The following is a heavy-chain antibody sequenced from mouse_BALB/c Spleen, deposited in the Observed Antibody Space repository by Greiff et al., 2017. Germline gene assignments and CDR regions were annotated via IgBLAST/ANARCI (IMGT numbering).Heavy chain of an antibody. V-gene: IGHV1-69*02. CDR1: GYTFTSYW. CDR3: TRGDYDGAWFAY. D-gene: IGHD2-4*01. CDR2: IDPSDSET. Sequence: QVQLQQPGAELVKPGAPVKLSCKASGYTFTSYWMNWVKQRPGRGLEWIGRIDPSDSETHYNQKFKDKATLTVDKSSSTAYIQLSSLTSEDSAVYYCTRGDYDGAWFAYGGQGTLVTVSA. J-gene: IGHJ3*01.